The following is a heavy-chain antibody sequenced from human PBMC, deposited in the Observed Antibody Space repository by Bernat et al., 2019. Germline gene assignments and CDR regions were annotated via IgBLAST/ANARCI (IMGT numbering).Heavy chain of an antibody. V-gene: IGHV3-72*01. D-gene: IGHD1-14*01. Sequence: EVQLVESGGGLVQPGGSLRLSCAASGFIFSDPYMDWVRQAPGKGLEWVARSKNKGYSYTTEYAASVKGRFTISRDDSKNSLSLQMNTLQTEDTDLYYCTRNHRGWFDPWGQGTLVTVSS. CDR3: TRNHRGWFDP. CDR1: GFIFSDPY. CDR2: SKNKGYSYTT. J-gene: IGHJ5*02.